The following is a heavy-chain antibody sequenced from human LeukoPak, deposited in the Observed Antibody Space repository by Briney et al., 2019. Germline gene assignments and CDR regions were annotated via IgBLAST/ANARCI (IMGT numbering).Heavy chain of an antibody. J-gene: IGHJ5*02. CDR2: IYYSGRT. CDR3: ARVRDGDYGYIGFDP. Sequence: NSSETLSLTCTVSGGSFSSGGYYWSWIRQHPGKGLEWIGYIYYSGRTYYNPSLKSRVTISVDTSKNQFSLKLSSVTAADTAVYHCARVRDGDYGYIGFDPWGQGTLVTVSS. D-gene: IGHD4-17*01. CDR1: GGSFSSGGYY. V-gene: IGHV4-31*03.